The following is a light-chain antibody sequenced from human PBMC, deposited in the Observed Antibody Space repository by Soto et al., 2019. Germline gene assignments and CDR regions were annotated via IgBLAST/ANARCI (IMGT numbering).Light chain of an antibody. CDR3: QQYSTYPLT. CDR2: DAS. J-gene: IGKJ4*01. Sequence: DIQMTQSRSTLSPSIGCRFTITCRASQSITTFLAWYQQKPGKAPQIMIYDASKLEPGVPSRLSGGGYGTEFNLTISSLQTDDFATYYCQQYSTYPLTFGGGTKVDIK. CDR1: QSITTF. V-gene: IGKV1-5*01.